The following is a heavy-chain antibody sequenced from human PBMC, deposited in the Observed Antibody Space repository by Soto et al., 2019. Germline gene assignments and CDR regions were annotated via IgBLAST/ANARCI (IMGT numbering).Heavy chain of an antibody. Sequence: QVQLQQWGAGLLKPSETLSLTCAVNSESLSGYYWSWXXXXXGXGLEWIGEIDGSGNTNYSPSLXXXXXXXXXXXXXXXXXXXXXXXXXXXXXXXXXXXXXXXXXFDYWGQGTLVTVSS. J-gene: IGHJ4*02. CDR1: SESLSGYY. CDR3: XXXXXXXXXFDY. CDR2: IDGSGNT. V-gene: IGHV4-34*01.